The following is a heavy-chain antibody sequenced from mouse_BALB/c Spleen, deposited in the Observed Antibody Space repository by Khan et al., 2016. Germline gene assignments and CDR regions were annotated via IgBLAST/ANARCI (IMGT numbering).Heavy chain of an antibody. CDR3: ARMARSKN. CDR1: GFTFSSYC. CDR2: INRNSVTN. Sequence: EVELEESGGGLVQPGGSLKLSCAASGFTFSSYCMSWVRQTPDKRLEWVATINRNSVTNYYPHSVKGRVTISRDNAKNTVYLQLSSLKSEDTAMYCDARMARSKNWGQGTTLTVSS. J-gene: IGHJ2*01. V-gene: IGHV5-6-3*01.